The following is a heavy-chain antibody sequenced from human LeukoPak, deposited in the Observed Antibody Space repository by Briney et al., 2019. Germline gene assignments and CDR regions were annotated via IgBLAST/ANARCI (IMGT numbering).Heavy chain of an antibody. CDR3: ARGEETHYFYYFYMDV. Sequence: SQTLSLTCTVSGGSIGSGYYYWTWIRQPAGKGLEWIGCIYTSGSTHYNPSLKSRVSISIDTSENQFSLNLSSVTAADTAVYYCARGEETHYFYYFYMDVWGKGTTVTVSS. V-gene: IGHV4-61*02. CDR2: IYTSGST. CDR1: GGSIGSGYYY. D-gene: IGHD2/OR15-2a*01. J-gene: IGHJ6*03.